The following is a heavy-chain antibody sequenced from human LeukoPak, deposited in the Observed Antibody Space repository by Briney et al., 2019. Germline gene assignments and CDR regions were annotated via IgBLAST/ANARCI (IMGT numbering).Heavy chain of an antibody. V-gene: IGHV3-74*01. Sequence: PGGSLRLSCAASGFTFDDYAMHWVRQAPGKGLVWVSRINSDGSSTSYADSVKGRFTISRDNAKNTLYLQMNSLRAEDTAVYYCARDIIVGATTTNVAFDIWGQGTMVTVSS. J-gene: IGHJ3*02. CDR2: INSDGSST. CDR1: GFTFDDYA. D-gene: IGHD1-26*01. CDR3: ARDIIVGATTTNVAFDI.